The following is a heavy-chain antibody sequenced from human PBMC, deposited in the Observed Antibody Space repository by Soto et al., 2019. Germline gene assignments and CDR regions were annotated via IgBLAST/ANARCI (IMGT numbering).Heavy chain of an antibody. V-gene: IGHV3-30*18. CDR2: VSHDGRNT. J-gene: IGHJ4*02. CDR3: AKGGRQWLVTSDFNY. D-gene: IGHD6-19*01. Sequence: GGSLRLSCAASGFTFSDYAMHWVRQAPGKGLEWVAVVSHDGRNTHYADSVKGRFTISRVSSKNTVSLEMTSLRAEDTAVYYCAKGGRQWLVTSDFNYWGQGALVTVSS. CDR1: GFTFSDYA.